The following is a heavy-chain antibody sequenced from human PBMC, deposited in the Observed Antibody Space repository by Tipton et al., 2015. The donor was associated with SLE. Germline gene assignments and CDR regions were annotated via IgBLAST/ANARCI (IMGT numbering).Heavy chain of an antibody. CDR2: IHTSGST. J-gene: IGHJ5*02. CDR3: ASGAYGSGSNYFGGWFDP. CDR1: GASISSYY. Sequence: LRLSCTVSGASISSYYWSWIRQFPGKGLEWIGYIHTSGSTNYNPSLKSRVTISVDTSKNQFSLKLSSVTAADTAVYYCASGAYGSGSNYFGGWFDPWGQGTLVTVSS. D-gene: IGHD3-10*01. V-gene: IGHV4-4*08.